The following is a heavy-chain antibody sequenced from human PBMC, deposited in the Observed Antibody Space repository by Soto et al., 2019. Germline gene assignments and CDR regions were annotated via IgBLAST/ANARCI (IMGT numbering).Heavy chain of an antibody. Sequence: VQMVQSGDEVKRPGASVKVSCKASGYIFTDHYIHWLRQAPGQSLEWMGWINPYSGGTHFARKFQDRVTMARDTSVRTAYMELRSLKSDDTAVYYCARPKYGETYYDSWGKGTVVTVSS. CDR3: ARPKYGETYYDS. D-gene: IGHD2-21*01. CDR1: GYIFTDHY. CDR2: INPYSGGT. J-gene: IGHJ4*02. V-gene: IGHV1-2*02.